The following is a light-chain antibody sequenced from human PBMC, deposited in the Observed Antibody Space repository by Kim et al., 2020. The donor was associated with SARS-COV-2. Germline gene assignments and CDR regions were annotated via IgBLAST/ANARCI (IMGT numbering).Light chain of an antibody. CDR2: YDS. CDR3: QVWDSNSDHQV. V-gene: IGLV3-21*04. Sequence: APGKTARMTCGGGNIGGKSVHWYQQKPGQAPILVIYYDSDRPSGIPERFSGSNSGNTATLTISRVEDGDEADYYCQVWDSNSDHQVFGGGTQLTVL. CDR1: NIGGKS. J-gene: IGLJ3*02.